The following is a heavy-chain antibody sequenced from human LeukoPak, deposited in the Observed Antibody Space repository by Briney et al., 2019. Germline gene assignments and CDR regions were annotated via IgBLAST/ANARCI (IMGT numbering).Heavy chain of an antibody. V-gene: IGHV4-30-2*01. J-gene: IGHJ6*02. D-gene: IGHD6-19*01. CDR2: IYHSGST. Sequence: SETLSLTCAVSGGSISSGGYSWSWIRQPPGKGLEWIGYIYHSGSTYYNPSLKSRVTISVDRSKNQFFLKLTSVTAADTAVYYCAREGIAVAGPMDVWGQGTTVTVSS. CDR3: AREGIAVAGPMDV. CDR1: GGSISSGGYS.